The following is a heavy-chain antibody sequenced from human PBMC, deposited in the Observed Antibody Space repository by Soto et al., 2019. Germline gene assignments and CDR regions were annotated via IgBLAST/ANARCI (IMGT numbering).Heavy chain of an antibody. CDR2: INVYNGNT. Sequence: ASVKVSCKASGYTFSSYVISWVRQAPGQGLEWMGWINVYNGNTNYAQKLQGRVTMTTDTSTSTAYMELRSLRSDDTAVYYCARVDPSEYYYDSSGYQVSYYFDNWGQGTLVTVSS. D-gene: IGHD3-22*01. V-gene: IGHV1-18*01. J-gene: IGHJ4*02. CDR1: GYTFSSYV. CDR3: ARVDPSEYYYDSSGYQVSYYFDN.